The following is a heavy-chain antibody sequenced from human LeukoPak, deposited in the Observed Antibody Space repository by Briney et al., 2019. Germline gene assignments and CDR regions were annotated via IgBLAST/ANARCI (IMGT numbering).Heavy chain of an antibody. CDR2: INPNSGGT. Sequence: ASVKVSCKASGYTFTGYYMHWVRQAPGQGLEWMGWINPNSGGTNYAQKFQGRVTMTRDTSISTAYMELSRLRSEDMAVYYCARDDATGYSSSRDAFDIWGQGTMVTVSS. CDR1: GYTFTGYY. D-gene: IGHD6-13*01. CDR3: ARDDATGYSSSRDAFDI. V-gene: IGHV1-2*02. J-gene: IGHJ3*02.